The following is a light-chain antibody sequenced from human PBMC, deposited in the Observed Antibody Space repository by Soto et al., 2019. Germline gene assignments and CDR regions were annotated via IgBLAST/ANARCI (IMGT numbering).Light chain of an antibody. CDR2: GAY. Sequence: EIVMTQSPANLSVSPGERATLSCRASQSVSSDLAWYHQKPGQAPRLXIYGAYTRATGIQARFSGSGSGTEFTLTIKSLQSEDFAVYYCQQYNNWPRTFGQGTKVDIK. J-gene: IGKJ1*01. CDR1: QSVSSD. V-gene: IGKV3-15*01. CDR3: QQYNNWPRT.